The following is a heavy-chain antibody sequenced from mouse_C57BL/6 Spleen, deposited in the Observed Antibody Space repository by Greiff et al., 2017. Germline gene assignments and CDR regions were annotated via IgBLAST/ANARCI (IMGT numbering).Heavy chain of an antibody. CDR1: GYTFTGYW. D-gene: IGHD2-2*01. CDR3: AIWSGDDERNIRYYAMDY. V-gene: IGHV1-9*01. CDR2: ILPGSGST. J-gene: IGHJ4*01. Sequence: QVQLQQSGAELMKPGASVKLSCKATGYTFTGYWIEWVKQRPGHGLEWIGEILPGSGSTNYNEQFKGKATFTADTSSNTAYMQLSSLTTEDSATDDCAIWSGDDERNIRYYAMDYWGQGASVTVSS.